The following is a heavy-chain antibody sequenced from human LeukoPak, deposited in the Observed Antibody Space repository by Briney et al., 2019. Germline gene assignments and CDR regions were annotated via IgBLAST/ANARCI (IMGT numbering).Heavy chain of an antibody. V-gene: IGHV4-39*01. CDR1: GDSISTSSYY. D-gene: IGHD6-6*01. CDR2: IYYSGST. Sequence: PSETLSLTCTVSGDSISTSSYYWGWIRQPPGKGLEWIGSIYYSGSTYYNPSLKSRVTISVDTSKNQFSLKVTSVTAADTAVYYCARQGYSGSANWFDPWGQGTLVTVSS. CDR3: ARQGYSGSANWFDP. J-gene: IGHJ5*02.